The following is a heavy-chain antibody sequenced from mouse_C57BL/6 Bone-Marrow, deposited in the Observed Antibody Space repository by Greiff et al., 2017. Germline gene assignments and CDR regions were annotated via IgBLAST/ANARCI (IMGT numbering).Heavy chain of an antibody. Sequence: VQLQQSGAELVRPGASVTLSCKASGYTFTDYEMHWVKQTPVHGLEWIGAIDPETGGTAYNQKFKGKAILTADKSSSTAYMELRSLTSEDSAVYYCTRAVYYGSSYVGVFDVWGTGTTVTVSS. CDR1: GYTFTDYE. D-gene: IGHD1-1*01. V-gene: IGHV1-15*01. CDR3: TRAVYYGSSYVGVFDV. CDR2: IDPETGGT. J-gene: IGHJ1*03.